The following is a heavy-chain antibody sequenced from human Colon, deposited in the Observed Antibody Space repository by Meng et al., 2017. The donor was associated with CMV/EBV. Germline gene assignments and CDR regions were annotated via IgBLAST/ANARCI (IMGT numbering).Heavy chain of an antibody. V-gene: IGHV3-72*01. CDR3: ARGGYSSSSFYGMDV. D-gene: IGHD6-6*01. Sequence: GGSLRLSCAASGFTFSDYYMIWIRQAPGKGLEWVGHTGNKANSYTTEYAASVRGRITISRDDSRNSLYLQMNSLKTEDTAVYYCARGGYSSSSFYGMDVWGQGTTVTVSS. J-gene: IGHJ6*02. CDR1: GFTFSDYY. CDR2: TGNKANSYTT.